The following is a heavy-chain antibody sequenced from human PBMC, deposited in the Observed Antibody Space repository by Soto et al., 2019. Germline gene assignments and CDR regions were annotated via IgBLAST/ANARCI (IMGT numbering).Heavy chain of an antibody. D-gene: IGHD6-13*01. CDR2: IYYSGST. V-gene: IGHV4-39*01. J-gene: IGHJ6*02. Sequence: PSETLSLTCTVSGGSISSSSYYWGWIRQPPGKGLEWIGSIYYSGSTYYNPSLKSRVTISVDTSKNQFSLKLSSVTAADTAVYYCAAGYSSSWTGYYYYYYGMDVWGQGTTVTVSS. CDR1: GGSISSSSYY. CDR3: AAGYSSSWTGYYYYYYGMDV.